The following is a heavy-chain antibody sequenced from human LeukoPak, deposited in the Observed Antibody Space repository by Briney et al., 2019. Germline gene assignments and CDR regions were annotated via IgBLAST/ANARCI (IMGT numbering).Heavy chain of an antibody. Sequence: GGSLRLSCAASGFTFSDYYMSWIRQAPGKGLEGVSYISSSGSTIYYADSVKGRFTISRDNAKNSLYLQIISLRAEDTAVYYCAMSYDSSGYYYDYWGQGTLVTVTA. CDR3: AMSYDSSGYYYDY. CDR2: ISSSGSTI. CDR1: GFTFSDYY. V-gene: IGHV3-11*01. J-gene: IGHJ4*02. D-gene: IGHD3-22*01.